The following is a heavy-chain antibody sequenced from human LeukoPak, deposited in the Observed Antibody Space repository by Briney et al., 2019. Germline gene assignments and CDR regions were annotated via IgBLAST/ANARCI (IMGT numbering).Heavy chain of an antibody. Sequence: PGGSPRLSCATSGFTFSDYAMHWVRQAPGKGLEWVAIIWYDGSIKYYEESVKGRFTISRDDSKNTVYLQMNSLRVKDTALYFCARSYGDYAPDYWGQRTLVTVSS. CDR2: IWYDGSIK. CDR1: GFTFSDYA. J-gene: IGHJ4*02. V-gene: IGHV3-33*01. CDR3: ARSYGDYAPDY. D-gene: IGHD4-17*01.